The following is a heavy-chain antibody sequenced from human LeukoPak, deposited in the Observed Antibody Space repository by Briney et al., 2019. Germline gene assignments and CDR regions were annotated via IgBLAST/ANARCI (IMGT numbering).Heavy chain of an antibody. D-gene: IGHD4-17*01. CDR3: ARKTTLTTYAFDI. V-gene: IGHV4-61*02. J-gene: IGHJ3*02. CDR1: GGSISSGSYY. CDR2: IYTSGST. Sequence: PSQTLSLTCTVSGGSISSGSYYWRWIRQPAGTGLEWIGRIYTSGSTNYNPSLESRVTISVDTSKNQFSLKLSSVTAADTAVYYCARKTTLTTYAFDIWGQGTMFTVSS.